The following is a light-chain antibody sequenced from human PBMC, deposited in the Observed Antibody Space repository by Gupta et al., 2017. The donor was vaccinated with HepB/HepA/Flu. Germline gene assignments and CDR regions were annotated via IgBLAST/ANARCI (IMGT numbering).Light chain of an antibody. CDR3: QTGGTGGV. CDR1: SGHSPYA. J-gene: IGLJ2*01. CDR2: LNSDGRH. Sequence: QLVLTQSPSASASLVASVQLTCTLCSGHSPYAIAWHQQQPENGPRYLMKLNSDGRHSKGDGIPDRFSGSSSGAERYLTIARLQSEDEADYYCQTGGTGGVFGGGTKLTVL. V-gene: IGLV4-69*02.